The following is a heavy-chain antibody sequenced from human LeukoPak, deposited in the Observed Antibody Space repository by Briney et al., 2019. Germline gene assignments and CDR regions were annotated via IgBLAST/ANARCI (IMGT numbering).Heavy chain of an antibody. J-gene: IGHJ4*02. Sequence: SETLSLTCAVYGGSFSGYYWNWIRQPPGKGLEWIGEINHSGSTNYNPSLKSRVTISVDTSKNQFSLKLSSVTAADTAVYYCARAGRLAARPLGYWGQGTLVTVSS. CDR2: INHSGST. D-gene: IGHD6-6*01. CDR3: ARAGRLAARPLGY. CDR1: GGSFSGYY. V-gene: IGHV4-34*01.